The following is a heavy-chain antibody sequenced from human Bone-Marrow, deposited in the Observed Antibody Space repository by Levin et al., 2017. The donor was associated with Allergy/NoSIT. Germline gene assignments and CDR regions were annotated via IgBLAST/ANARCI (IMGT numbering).Heavy chain of an antibody. D-gene: IGHD6-19*01. CDR3: ASQVAGTY. Sequence: SETLSLTCTVSGGSISSYYWSWIRQPPGKGLEWIGYIYYSGSTNYNPSLKSRVTISVDTSKNQFSLKLSSVTAADTAVYYCASQVAGTYWGQGTLVTVSS. CDR1: GGSISSYY. V-gene: IGHV4-59*01. J-gene: IGHJ4*02. CDR2: IYYSGST.